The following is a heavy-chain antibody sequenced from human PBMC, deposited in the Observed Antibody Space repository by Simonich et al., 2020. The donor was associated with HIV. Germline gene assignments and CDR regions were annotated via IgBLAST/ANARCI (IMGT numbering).Heavy chain of an antibody. CDR2: INHSGNT. V-gene: IGHV4-34*01. J-gene: IGHJ4*02. CDR1: GGSFSGYY. Sequence: QVQLQQWGAGLLKPSETLSLTCAVYGGSFSGYYWSWIRQPPGKGLEWNGEINHSGNTNYHPSLNRRVTISVDTSKNQFSLKLSSVTAADTAVYYCARRHPTTVTTPYFDYWGQGTLVTVSS. CDR3: ARRHPTTVTTPYFDY. D-gene: IGHD4-17*01.